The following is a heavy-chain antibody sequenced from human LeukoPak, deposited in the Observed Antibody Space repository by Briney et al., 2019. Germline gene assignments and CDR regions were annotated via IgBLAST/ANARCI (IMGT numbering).Heavy chain of an antibody. J-gene: IGHJ4*02. CDR3: ARDGDTAIRGVNFDY. CDR2: MSYDGRDK. CDR1: GFSVTTYA. Sequence: PGGSLRLSCVASGFSVTTYAVHWVRQAPGKGLEWVAVMSYDGRDKYYADSVKGRFTISRDNSKNTLFLEMSSLRPEDTALYYCARDGDTAIRGVNFDYWGRGTLVTVSS. D-gene: IGHD3-10*01. V-gene: IGHV3-30*15.